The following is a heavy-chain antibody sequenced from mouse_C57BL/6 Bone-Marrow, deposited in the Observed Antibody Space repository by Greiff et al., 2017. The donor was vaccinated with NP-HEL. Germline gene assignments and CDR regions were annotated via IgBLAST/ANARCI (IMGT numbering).Heavy chain of an antibody. CDR2: IDPSDSYT. J-gene: IGHJ1*03. D-gene: IGHD1-1*01. V-gene: IGHV1-50*01. CDR1: GYTFTSYW. Sequence: QVQLQQPGAELVKPGASVKLSCKASGYTFTSYWMQWVKQRPGQGLEWIGAIDPSDSYTNYNQKFKGKATLTVDTSSSTAYMQLSSLTSEDSAVYYCATTVVPHWYFDVWGTGTTVTVSS. CDR3: ATTVVPHWYFDV.